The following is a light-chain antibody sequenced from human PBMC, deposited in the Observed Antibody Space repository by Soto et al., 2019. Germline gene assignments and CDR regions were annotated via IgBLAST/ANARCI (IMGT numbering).Light chain of an antibody. CDR1: QSVSSSF. Sequence: EIVLTPSPGTLSFSPVERATLSCRASQSVSSSFLAWYQQKRGQPPRLLIYGASSRATGIPDRFSGSGSGTDLTLTLSRVEPDDFAVYYCQHFRDFGQGKRREIK. V-gene: IGKV3-20*01. J-gene: IGKJ5*01. CDR3: QHFRD. CDR2: GAS.